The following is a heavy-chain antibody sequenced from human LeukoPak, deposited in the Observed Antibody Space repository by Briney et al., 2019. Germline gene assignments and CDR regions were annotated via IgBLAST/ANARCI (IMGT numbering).Heavy chain of an antibody. CDR2: AYSGGYT. V-gene: IGHV3-66*01. CDR3: ARAPSTVRSWFYFDY. CDR1: GVTVSSSS. D-gene: IGHD6-13*01. Sequence: PGGSLRLSCAASGVTVSSSSMSWVRQAPGKGLEWGSAAYSGGYTNYADSVKGRFTISGDNSKNTLYLQMSSLRAEDTAVYYCARAPSTVRSWFYFDYWGQGTLVTVSS. J-gene: IGHJ4*02.